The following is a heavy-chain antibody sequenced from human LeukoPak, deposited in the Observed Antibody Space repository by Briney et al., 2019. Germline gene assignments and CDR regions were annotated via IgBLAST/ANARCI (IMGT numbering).Heavy chain of an antibody. CDR3: ARGVEYYDSSGYHNWFDP. V-gene: IGHV4-31*03. CDR1: GGSISSGGYY. D-gene: IGHD3-22*01. J-gene: IGHJ5*02. Sequence: SETLSLTCTVSGGSISSGGYYWSWIRQHPGKGLEWIGYIYYSGSTYYNPSLKSRVTISVDTSKNQFSLKLSSVTAADTAVYYCARGVEYYDSSGYHNWFDPWGQGTLVTVSS. CDR2: IYYSGST.